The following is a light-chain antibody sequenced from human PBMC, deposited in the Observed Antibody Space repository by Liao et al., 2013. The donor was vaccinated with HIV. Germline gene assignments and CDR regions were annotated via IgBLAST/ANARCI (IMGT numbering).Light chain of an antibody. V-gene: IGLV3-21*01. CDR1: NIGSKS. CDR2: YDS. J-gene: IGLJ2*01. Sequence: SYELTQPPSVSVAPGKTARITCGGNNIGSKSVHWYQQKPGQAPVLVIYYDSDRPSGIPERFSGSNFGNTATLTISGTQAVDEADYYCQAWDSSTVVFGGGTKLTVL. CDR3: QAWDSSTVV.